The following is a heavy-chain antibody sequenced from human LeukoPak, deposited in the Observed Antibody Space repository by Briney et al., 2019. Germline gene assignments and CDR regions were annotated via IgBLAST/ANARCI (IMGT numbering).Heavy chain of an antibody. J-gene: IGHJ4*02. V-gene: IGHV3-7*01. Sequence: GGSLRLSCAASGFTFSSYWMSWVRQAPGKGLEWVANIKQDGSEKYYVDSVKGRFTISRDNAKNSLYLQMNSLRAEDTAVYYCARDLGLGGSGSYYNVNYFDYWGQGTLVTVSS. D-gene: IGHD3-10*01. CDR3: ARDLGLGGSGSYYNVNYFDY. CDR1: GFTFSSYW. CDR2: IKQDGSEK.